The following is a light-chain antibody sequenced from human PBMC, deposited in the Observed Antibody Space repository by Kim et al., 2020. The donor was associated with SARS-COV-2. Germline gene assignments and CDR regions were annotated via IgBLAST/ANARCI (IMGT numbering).Light chain of an antibody. J-gene: IGKJ2*01. V-gene: IGKV3-20*01. CDR2: RAS. CDR3: QKYDTSPYT. Sequence: DIVLTQSPGTLSLSPGERATLSCRASQSVPSNYLAWYQQKSGQAPRLLIFRASSRAAGIPDRFSGSGSGTDFTLTISRLEPEDFAVYYCQKYDTSPYTFGQGTKLEIK. CDR1: QSVPSNY.